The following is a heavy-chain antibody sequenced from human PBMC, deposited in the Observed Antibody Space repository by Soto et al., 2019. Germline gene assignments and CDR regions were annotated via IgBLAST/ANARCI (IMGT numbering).Heavy chain of an antibody. V-gene: IGHV4-59*08. Sequence: QVQLQESGPGLVKPSETLSLTCTVSGGSISSYYWSWIRQPPGKGLECIGYINYSGSTNYNPSPERRVTISVDTSKNQVSLKLSSVTAADTGVYYCARLPRSSSGYHGFDSWGQGTLVTVSS. CDR2: INYSGST. CDR1: GGSISSYY. J-gene: IGHJ4*02. CDR3: ARLPRSSSGYHGFDS. D-gene: IGHD6-25*01.